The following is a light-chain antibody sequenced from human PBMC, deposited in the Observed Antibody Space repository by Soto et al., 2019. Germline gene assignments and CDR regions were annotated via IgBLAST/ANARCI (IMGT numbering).Light chain of an antibody. Sequence: QSALTQPRSVSGSPGQSVTISCTGTSSDVGGYNYVSWYQQHPGKAPKLIVYDVSQRPSGVPHRFSASKSGNTASLTISGLQAEDEADYYCCSYAGSYTLVFGGGTKLTVL. CDR3: CSYAGSYTLV. V-gene: IGLV2-11*01. CDR2: DVS. J-gene: IGLJ2*01. CDR1: SSDVGGYNY.